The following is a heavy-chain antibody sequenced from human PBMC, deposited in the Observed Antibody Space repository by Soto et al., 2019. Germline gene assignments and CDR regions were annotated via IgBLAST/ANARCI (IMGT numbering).Heavy chain of an antibody. CDR3: AKAMGIAVAGIHKDFDP. V-gene: IGHV1-8*01. CDR2: MNPNSGKT. J-gene: IGHJ5*02. Sequence: NWIRQSPSRGLEWMGWMNPNSGKTGYAQKFQGRVTMTRDTSISTAYMELSSLRSEDTAVYYCAKAMGIAVAGIHKDFDPWGQGTLVTVSS. D-gene: IGHD6-19*01.